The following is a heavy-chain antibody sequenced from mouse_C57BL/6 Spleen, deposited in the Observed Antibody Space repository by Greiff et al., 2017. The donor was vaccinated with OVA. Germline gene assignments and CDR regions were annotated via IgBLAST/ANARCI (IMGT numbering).Heavy chain of an antibody. J-gene: IGHJ2*01. CDR1: GYTFTSYW. D-gene: IGHD4-1*01. Sequence: QVQLKQPGAELVMPGASVKLSCKASGYTFTSYWMHWVKQRPGQGLAWIGEIDPADSYTNYNQKFKGKSTLTVDKSSSTAYMQLSSLTAEDSAVYYCARWGLGQDYWGQGTTLTVSS. CDR3: ARWGLGQDY. V-gene: IGHV1-69*01. CDR2: IDPADSYT.